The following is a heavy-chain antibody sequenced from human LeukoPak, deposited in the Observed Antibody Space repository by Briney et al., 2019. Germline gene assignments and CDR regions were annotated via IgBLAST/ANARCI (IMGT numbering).Heavy chain of an antibody. CDR2: VRRNYET. CDR3: ARQTNSCHDY. CDR1: GFTLSGSH. Sequence: RGSLKLSCAASGFTLSGSHMHWVRQAPGKGLEWVGHVRRNYETAYGASVKGRFTISRDDSENTAYLHMNNLKTEDTAIYFCARQTNSCHDYWGQGTLVTVSS. V-gene: IGHV3-73*01. D-gene: IGHD2-2*01. J-gene: IGHJ4*02.